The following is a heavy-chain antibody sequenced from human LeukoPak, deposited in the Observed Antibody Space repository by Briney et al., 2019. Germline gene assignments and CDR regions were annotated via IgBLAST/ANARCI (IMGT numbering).Heavy chain of an antibody. J-gene: IGHJ3*02. CDR1: GYTFTSYG. CDR2: ISAYNGNT. Sequence: ASVKVSCKASGYTFTSYGISWVRQAPGQGLEWMGWISAYNGNTNYAQKLQGRVTMTTGTSTSTAYMELRSLRSDDTAVYYCARDLDVTSPNDAFDIWGQGTMVTVSS. CDR3: ARDLDVTSPNDAFDI. D-gene: IGHD4-11*01. V-gene: IGHV1-18*01.